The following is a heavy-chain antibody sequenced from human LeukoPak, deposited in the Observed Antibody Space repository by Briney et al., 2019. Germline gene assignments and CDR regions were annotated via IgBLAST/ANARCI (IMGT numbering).Heavy chain of an antibody. V-gene: IGHV1-69*01. D-gene: IGHD6-13*01. Sequence: SVKVSCKASGGTFSSYAISWVRQAPGQGLEWMGGIIPIFGTANYAQKFQGRVTITADESTSTAYMELSSLRSEDTAVYYCARGATHSSSWYGYMDVWGKGTTVTVSS. CDR2: IIPIFGTA. CDR1: GGTFSSYA. J-gene: IGHJ6*03. CDR3: ARGATHSSSWYGYMDV.